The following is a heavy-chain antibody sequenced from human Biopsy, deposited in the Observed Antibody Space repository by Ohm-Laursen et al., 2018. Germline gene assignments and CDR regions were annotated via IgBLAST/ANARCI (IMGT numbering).Heavy chain of an antibody. CDR2: IYTSGSP. D-gene: IGHD6-19*01. Sequence: SETLSLTCTVSDGSINSYYWNWIRQPPGKGLEWIGRIYTSGSPNYNLSLESRVTMSVDTSKNQFYLKLYSVTAADTAVYYCARGRRTSGWPYFDNWGQGALVIVSS. J-gene: IGHJ4*02. CDR1: DGSINSYY. V-gene: IGHV4-4*07. CDR3: ARGRRTSGWPYFDN.